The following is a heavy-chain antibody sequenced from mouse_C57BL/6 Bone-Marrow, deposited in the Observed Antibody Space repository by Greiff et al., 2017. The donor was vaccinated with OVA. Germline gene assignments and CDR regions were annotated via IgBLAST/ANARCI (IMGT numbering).Heavy chain of an antibody. J-gene: IGHJ3*01. Sequence: EVQRVESGGGLVQPGGSLKLSCAASGFTFSDYYMYWVRQTPEKRLEWVAYISNGGGSTYYPDTVKGRFTISRDNAKNTLYLQMSRLKSEGTAMYYCASPPGFAYWGQGTLVTVSA. CDR3: ASPPGFAY. V-gene: IGHV5-12*01. CDR1: GFTFSDYY. CDR2: ISNGGGST.